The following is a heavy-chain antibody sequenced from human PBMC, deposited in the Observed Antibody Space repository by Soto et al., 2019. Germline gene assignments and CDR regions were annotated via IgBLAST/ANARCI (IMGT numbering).Heavy chain of an antibody. V-gene: IGHV4-34*01. Sequence: PSETLSLTCAVYGGSFIGYYWSWIRQAPGKGLEWIGEINHSGSTNYNPSLKSRVTISVDTSKNQFSLKLSSVTAADTAVYYCARGTRGYTSRWFDPWGQGTLVTVSS. CDR1: GGSFIGYY. CDR3: ARGTRGYTSRWFDP. D-gene: IGHD5-12*01. CDR2: INHSGST. J-gene: IGHJ5*02.